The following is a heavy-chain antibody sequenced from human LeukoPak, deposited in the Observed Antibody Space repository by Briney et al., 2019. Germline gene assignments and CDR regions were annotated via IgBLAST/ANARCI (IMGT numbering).Heavy chain of an antibody. V-gene: IGHV3-64*02. CDR3: AGRSGGYDY. D-gene: IGHD3-22*01. CDR2: ISTDGGAT. CDR1: GFSFSTSP. Sequence: GGSLRLSCAASGFSFSTSPMHWVRQAPGKGLECVSAISTDGGATYYADSVRDRFTISRDNSKNTLYLQMGSLRVEDMAVYYCAGRSGGYDYWGQGTLVTVSS. J-gene: IGHJ4*02.